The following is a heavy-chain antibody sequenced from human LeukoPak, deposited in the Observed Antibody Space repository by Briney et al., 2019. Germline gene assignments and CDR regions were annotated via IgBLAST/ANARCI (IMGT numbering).Heavy chain of an antibody. J-gene: IGHJ4*02. D-gene: IGHD3-10*01. Sequence: GESLKISCQGSGYSFSNYWIGWVRQMPGKGLEWMGIIYPDDSDTRYSPYFQGQVTISADKSINTAYLQWSSLKASDSALYYCARRYYYGSGSWDTLDYWGQGTLVTVST. CDR1: GYSFSNYW. CDR2: IYPDDSDT. CDR3: ARRYYYGSGSWDTLDY. V-gene: IGHV5-51*01.